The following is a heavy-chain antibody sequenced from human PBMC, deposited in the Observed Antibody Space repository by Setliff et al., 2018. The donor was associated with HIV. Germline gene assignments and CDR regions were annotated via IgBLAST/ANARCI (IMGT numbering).Heavy chain of an antibody. Sequence: GGSLRLSCAASGFTFSSYAMHWVRQAPGKGLEWVAYISFSGNTIYYTDSVKGRFTISRDNTRNSLYLQMNSLRADDTAVYYCARAKIGPYGDSTYYYGLDVWGQGTTVTVSS. V-gene: IGHV3-48*04. CDR2: ISFSGNTI. CDR3: ARAKIGPYGDSTYYYGLDV. D-gene: IGHD4-17*01. J-gene: IGHJ6*02. CDR1: GFTFSSYA.